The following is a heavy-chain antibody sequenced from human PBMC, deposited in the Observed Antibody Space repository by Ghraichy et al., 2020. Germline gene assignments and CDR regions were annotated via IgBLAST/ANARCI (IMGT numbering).Heavy chain of an antibody. J-gene: IGHJ4*02. D-gene: IGHD6-6*01. CDR1: GGSFSGYY. V-gene: IGHV4-34*01. Sequence: SQTLSLTCAVYGGSFSGYYWSWIRQPPGKGLEWIGEINHSGSTNYNPSLKSRVTISVDTSKNQFSLKLSSVTAADTAVYYCAREGEYSSSLFWWGQGTLVTVSS. CDR2: INHSGST. CDR3: AREGEYSSSLFW.